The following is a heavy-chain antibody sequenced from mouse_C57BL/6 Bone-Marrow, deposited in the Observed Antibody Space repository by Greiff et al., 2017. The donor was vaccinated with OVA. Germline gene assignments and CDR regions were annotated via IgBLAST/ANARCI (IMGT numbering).Heavy chain of an antibody. CDR1: GYTFTEYT. Sequence: QVQLQQSGAELVKPGASVKLSCKASGYTFTEYTIHWVKQRSGQGLEWIGWFYPGSGSIKYNEKFKDKATLTADKSSSTVYMELSSLTSEDSAVYFCARHEEDHYGSSPYFDYWGQGTTLTVSS. CDR3: ARHEEDHYGSSPYFDY. J-gene: IGHJ2*01. CDR2: FYPGSGSI. V-gene: IGHV1-62-2*01. D-gene: IGHD1-1*01.